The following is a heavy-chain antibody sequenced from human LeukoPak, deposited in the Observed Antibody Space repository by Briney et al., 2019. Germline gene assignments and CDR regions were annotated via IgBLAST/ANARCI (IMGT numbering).Heavy chain of an antibody. CDR3: ARGRCSSTSCHNWFDP. J-gene: IGHJ5*02. D-gene: IGHD2-2*01. V-gene: IGHV1-18*01. Sequence: ASVKVSCKSFGYTFDNYGISWVRQAPGQGLEWMGWASTYNSMTNYAQKFQGRVTMTTDTSTNTAYMELRGLGSDDTAVYYCARGRCSSTSCHNWFDPWGQGTLVTVSS. CDR1: GYTFDNYG. CDR2: ASTYNSMT.